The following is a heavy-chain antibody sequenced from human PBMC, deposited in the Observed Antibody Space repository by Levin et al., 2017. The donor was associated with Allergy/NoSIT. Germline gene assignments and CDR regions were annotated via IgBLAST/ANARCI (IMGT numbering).Heavy chain of an antibody. Sequence: GESLKISCAASGFTFSSYAMSWVRQAPGKGLEWVSAISGSGGSTYYADSVKGRFTISRDNSKNTLYLQMNSLRAEDTAVYYCAKVIHDYGYYYYGMDVWGQGTTVTVSS. CDR2: ISGSGGST. J-gene: IGHJ6*02. D-gene: IGHD4-17*01. CDR1: GFTFSSYA. V-gene: IGHV3-23*01. CDR3: AKVIHDYGYYYYGMDV.